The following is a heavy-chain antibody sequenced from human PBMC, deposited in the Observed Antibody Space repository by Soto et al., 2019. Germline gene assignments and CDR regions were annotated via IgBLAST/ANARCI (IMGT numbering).Heavy chain of an antibody. CDR3: ATRSPRGRRVGVTTVHFDF. J-gene: IGHJ4*02. D-gene: IGHD1-26*01. V-gene: IGHV1-18*04. CDR1: GYFFTSYG. CDR2: ISPYNGNT. Sequence: ASVKVSCKAPGYFFTSYGITWVRQAPGQGLEWMGWISPYNGNTKYAQSFQGRVTMTTDTSTYTAYMELRSLRSDDPAVYYCATRSPRGRRVGVTTVHFDFWGQGTMVTVSS.